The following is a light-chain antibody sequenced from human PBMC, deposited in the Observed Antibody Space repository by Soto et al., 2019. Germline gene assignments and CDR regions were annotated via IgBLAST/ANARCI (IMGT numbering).Light chain of an antibody. CDR2: LAS. J-gene: IGKJ4*01. CDR3: QQRSNWLT. CDR1: QAVNTR. Sequence: EIVLTQSPATLSSFPGDRVTLSCRASQAVNTRLAWYQHRPGQAPRLLIYLASNRAAGVPARFSGSGSGTDFTPTISSLEPEDFAVYYCQQRSNWLTFGGGTKVDIK. V-gene: IGKV3D-11*01.